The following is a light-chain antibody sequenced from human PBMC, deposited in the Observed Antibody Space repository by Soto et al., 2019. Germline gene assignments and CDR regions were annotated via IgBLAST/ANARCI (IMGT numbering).Light chain of an antibody. J-gene: IGKJ2*01. CDR1: QSVGSY. Sequence: EIVLTQSPATLSLSPGERATLSCRASQSVGSYLAWYQQKPGQAPRLLIYGTSNRATGIPGRFSGSGSETDFTLTISSLEPEDCVDYYCQHRGKWPRTFGQGTKLEIK. CDR2: GTS. V-gene: IGKV3-11*01. CDR3: QHRGKWPRT.